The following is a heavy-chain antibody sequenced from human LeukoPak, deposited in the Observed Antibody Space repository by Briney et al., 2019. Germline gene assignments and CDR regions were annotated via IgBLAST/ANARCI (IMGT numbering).Heavy chain of an antibody. J-gene: IGHJ6*03. CDR2: ISSSSSTI. D-gene: IGHD2-2*01. V-gene: IGHV3-48*04. CDR3: ARARIVVVPAARSDYYYYMDV. Sequence: GGSLRLSCAASGFTFSSYSVNWVRQAPGKGLEWVSSISSSSSTIYYADSVKGRFTISRDNAKNSLYLQMNSLRAEDTAVYYCARARIVVVPAARSDYYYYMDVWGKGTTVTVSS. CDR1: GFTFSSYS.